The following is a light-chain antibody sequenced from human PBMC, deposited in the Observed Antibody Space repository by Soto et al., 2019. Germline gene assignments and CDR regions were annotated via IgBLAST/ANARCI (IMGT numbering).Light chain of an antibody. J-gene: IGLJ2*01. V-gene: IGLV1-44*01. CDR2: TNN. CDR1: DSNIGSNS. Sequence: QSALTQPPSASGTPGQRVTISCSGSDSNIGSNSVNWYLQFPGTAPKLVIYTNNQRPSGVPDRFSGSKSGTSASLAISGLQSEDEADYYCAAWDNSLNGPAFGGGTKLTVL. CDR3: AAWDNSLNGPA.